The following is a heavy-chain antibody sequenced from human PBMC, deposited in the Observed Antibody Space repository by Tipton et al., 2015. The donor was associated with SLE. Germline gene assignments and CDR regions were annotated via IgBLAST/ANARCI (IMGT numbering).Heavy chain of an antibody. V-gene: IGHV4-59*01. CDR2: IHYSGST. Sequence: TLSLTCTVSGGSISSYYWSWIRQPAGKGLEWIGYIHYSGSTNYNPSLKSRVTISVDTSKNQFALKLSSVTAADTAVYYCARGDRGLPPAFDIWGQGTMVTVSS. J-gene: IGHJ3*02. CDR1: GGSISSYY. D-gene: IGHD5-18*01. CDR3: ARGDRGLPPAFDI.